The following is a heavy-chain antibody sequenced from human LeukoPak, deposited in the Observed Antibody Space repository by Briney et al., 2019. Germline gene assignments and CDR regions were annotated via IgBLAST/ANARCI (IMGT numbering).Heavy chain of an antibody. CDR3: ATTRPPRGANIYYYGMDF. J-gene: IGHJ6*02. CDR1: GLTFSDSC. CDR2: ISNSGGPT. D-gene: IGHD2/OR15-2a*01. Sequence: GGSLRLSCEVSGLTFSDSCLSWIRQTPGKDLEWLSYISNSGGPTFYATSVKGRFTISRDNAQKTLFLQTNNLRADDTAVYYCATTRPPRGANIYYYGMDFWGQGTTVTVSS. V-gene: IGHV3-11*01.